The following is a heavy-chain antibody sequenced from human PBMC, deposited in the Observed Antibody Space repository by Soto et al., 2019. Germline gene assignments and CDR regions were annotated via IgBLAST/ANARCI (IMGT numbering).Heavy chain of an antibody. CDR1: GFSLGSYW. V-gene: IGHV3-7*05. CDR3: ARDVSPGTSTLYLDAFDI. J-gene: IGHJ3*02. D-gene: IGHD2-8*01. CDR2: IKKDGSRT. Sequence: EAQLVVSGGGLVQPGGSLRLSCEASGFSLGSYWMSWVRQAPGKGLEWVANIKKDGSRTSYLDSVRGRFTISRDNVGNSLSLQMDSLRAEGTGLYFCARDVSPGTSTLYLDAFDIWGQGTMVTVSS.